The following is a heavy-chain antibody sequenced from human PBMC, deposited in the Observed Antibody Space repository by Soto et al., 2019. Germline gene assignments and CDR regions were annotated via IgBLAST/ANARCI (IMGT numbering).Heavy chain of an antibody. D-gene: IGHD3-3*01. J-gene: IGHJ6*02. CDR2: IYYSGST. V-gene: IGHV4-59*01. CDR3: ARGPYDFWSGYYAPLQNYYYYGMDV. CDR1: GGSISSYY. Sequence: SETLSLTCTVSGGSISSYYWSWIRQPPGKGLEWIGYIYYSGSTNYNPSLKSRVTISVDASKNQFSLKLSSVTAADTAVYYCARGPYDFWSGYYAPLQNYYYYGMDVWGQGTTVTVSS.